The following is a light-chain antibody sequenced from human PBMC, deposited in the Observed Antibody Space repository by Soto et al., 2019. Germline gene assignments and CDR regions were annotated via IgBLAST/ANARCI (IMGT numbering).Light chain of an antibody. Sequence: QSALTQPASVSGSPGQSITISCTGTSSDVGGYNYVSWYQQHPGKAPKLMIYDVSNRPSGVSNRFSGSKSDNTASLTISGLQADDESDYYCSSYTSSSTDVVGTGTKLTVL. CDR3: SSYTSSSTDV. CDR2: DVS. V-gene: IGLV2-14*01. J-gene: IGLJ1*01. CDR1: SSDVGGYNY.